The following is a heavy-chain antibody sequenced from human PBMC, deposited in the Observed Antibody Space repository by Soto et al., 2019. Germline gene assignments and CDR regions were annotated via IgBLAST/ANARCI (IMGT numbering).Heavy chain of an antibody. J-gene: IGHJ6*02. Sequence: PSETLSLTSAVYCGSFSGYYWMWIRQPPGKGLEWIGEINHSGSTNYNPSLKSRVTISVDTSKNQFSLKLSSVTAADTAVYYCARLSVYASYYYYGMDVWGQGTTVTVS. V-gene: IGHV4-34*01. CDR2: INHSGST. CDR3: ARLSVYASYYYYGMDV. D-gene: IGHD2-8*01. CDR1: CGSFSGYY.